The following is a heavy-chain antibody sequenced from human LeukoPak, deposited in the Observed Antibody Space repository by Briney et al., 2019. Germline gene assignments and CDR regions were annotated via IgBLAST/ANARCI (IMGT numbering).Heavy chain of an antibody. Sequence: AGGSLRLSCAASGFTFSSYGMHWVRPAPGKGLEWVAFIRYDGSNKYYADSVKGRFTISRDNSKNTLYLQMNSLRAEDTAVYYCAEDHNLGYCSGGSCYYFDYWGQGSLVTVSS. CDR3: AEDHNLGYCSGGSCYYFDY. D-gene: IGHD2-15*01. CDR2: IRYDGSNK. V-gene: IGHV3-30*02. CDR1: GFTFSSYG. J-gene: IGHJ4*02.